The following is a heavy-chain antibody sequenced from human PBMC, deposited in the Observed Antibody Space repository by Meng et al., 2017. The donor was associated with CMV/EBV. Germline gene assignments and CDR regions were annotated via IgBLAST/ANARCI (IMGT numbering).Heavy chain of an antibody. CDR2: IYHSGNT. J-gene: IGHJ5*02. CDR3: ARGSRWFDP. Sequence: ESLRLSCTVSGYSISSGYYWGWIRQPPGKGLEWIGSIYHSGNTYYNPSLKSRVTISVDTSKNQFSLKLSSVTAADTAVYYCARGSRWFDPWGQGTLVTVSS. CDR1: GYSISSGYY. V-gene: IGHV4-38-2*02.